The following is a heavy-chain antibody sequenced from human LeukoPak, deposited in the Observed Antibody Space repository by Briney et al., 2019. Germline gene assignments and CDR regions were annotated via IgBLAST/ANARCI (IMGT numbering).Heavy chain of an antibody. CDR1: GFTFSGSA. D-gene: IGHD6-13*01. CDR3: TRIAAAGTSPY. Sequence: GGSLRLSCAASGFTFSGSAMHWVRQASGKGREWVVRIRRKANSYATAYGASVKGRFTSSRDDSKRKAYLQMNSLKAEDTAVYSCTRIAAAGTSPYWGQGTLVTVSS. V-gene: IGHV3-73*01. CDR2: IRRKANSYAT. J-gene: IGHJ4*02.